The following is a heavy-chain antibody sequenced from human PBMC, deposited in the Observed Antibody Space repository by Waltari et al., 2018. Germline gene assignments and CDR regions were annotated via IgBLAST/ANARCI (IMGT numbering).Heavy chain of an antibody. CDR3: ASSPAAAVAGRIGYFDY. CDR2: IYYSGST. CDR1: GGSISSYY. J-gene: IGHJ4*02. Sequence: QVQLQESGPGLVKPSETLSLTCTVSGGSISSYYWSWIRQPPGKGLEWIGYIYYSGSTNYNLSLKGRGTISVDTSKNQFSLKLSSVTAADTAVYYCASSPAAAVAGRIGYFDYWGQGTLVTVSS. V-gene: IGHV4-59*08. D-gene: IGHD6-19*01.